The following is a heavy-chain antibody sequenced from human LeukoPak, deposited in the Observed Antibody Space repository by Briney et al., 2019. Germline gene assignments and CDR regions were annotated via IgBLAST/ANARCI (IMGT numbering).Heavy chain of an antibody. D-gene: IGHD3-22*01. CDR1: GGSISSSSYY. Sequence: SETLSLTCTVSGGSISSSSYYWGWIRQPPGKGLEWIGSIYYSGSTYYNPSLKSRVTISVDTSKNQFSLKLSSVTAADTAVYYCARLTLGYYYDSSGYPDAFDIWGQGTMVTVSS. CDR2: IYYSGST. V-gene: IGHV4-39*07. CDR3: ARLTLGYYYDSSGYPDAFDI. J-gene: IGHJ3*02.